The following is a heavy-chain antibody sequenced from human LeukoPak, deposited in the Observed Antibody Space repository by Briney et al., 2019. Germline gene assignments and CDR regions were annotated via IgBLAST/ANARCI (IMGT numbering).Heavy chain of an antibody. CDR3: ARGWELLALDY. D-gene: IGHD1-26*01. V-gene: IGHV3-48*01. CDR2: ISSSSSTI. J-gene: IGHJ4*02. Sequence: GGSLRLSCEASGFTFSSYSMNWVRQAPGKGLEWVSYISSSSSTIYYADSVKGRFTISRDNAKNSLYLQMNSLRAEDTAVYYCARGWELLALDYWGQGTLVTVSS. CDR1: GFTFSSYS.